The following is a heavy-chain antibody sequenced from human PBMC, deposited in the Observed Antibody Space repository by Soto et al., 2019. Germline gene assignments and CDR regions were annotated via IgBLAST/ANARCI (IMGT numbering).Heavy chain of an antibody. J-gene: IGHJ5*02. D-gene: IGHD3-3*01. V-gene: IGHV1-69*12. CDR3: ARDGDPGYSFWSGPLGGGRFDP. CDR1: GGTFGNTA. CDR2: IVPMFGTA. Sequence: QVQLVQSGAEVKEPGSSVNVSCKTSGGTFGNTAVTWVRQAPGQGLEWIGGIVPMFGTANYAQKFRGRVTLTADESTSTAYMERSSLRSDDTAVYYCARDGDPGYSFWSGPLGGGRFDPWGQGTLVTVSS.